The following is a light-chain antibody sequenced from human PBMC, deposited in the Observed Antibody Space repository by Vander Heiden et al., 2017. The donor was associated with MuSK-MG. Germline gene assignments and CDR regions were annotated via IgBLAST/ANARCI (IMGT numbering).Light chain of an antibody. CDR2: YNLDSDK. V-gene: IGLV5-45*01. CDR1: SGINVGTYR. J-gene: IGLJ2*01. Sequence: QAVLTQPASLSASPGASASLTCTLRSGINVGTYRIYWYQQKPGSPPQYLLRYNLDSDKQLGSGVPSRFSGSKDASATAVILLISGLQAEDEADYYCMIWHSSAWVFGGGTKLTVL. CDR3: MIWHSSAWV.